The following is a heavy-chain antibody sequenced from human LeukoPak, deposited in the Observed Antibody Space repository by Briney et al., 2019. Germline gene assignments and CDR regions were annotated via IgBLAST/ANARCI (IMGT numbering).Heavy chain of an antibody. Sequence: GESLQISCKGSGYHFTSYWIGGGRQMPGKGLEGMGRIYPGEYDTRYSPSFQGQVPISAHKSISTAYLQWSSLKASDPAMYYCVVEHRYYYYSTGYYGGDYWGQGTLVTVSA. D-gene: IGHD3-22*01. CDR2: IYPGEYDT. CDR3: VVEHRYYYYSTGYYGGDY. J-gene: IGHJ4*02. CDR1: GYHFTSYW. V-gene: IGHV5-51*01.